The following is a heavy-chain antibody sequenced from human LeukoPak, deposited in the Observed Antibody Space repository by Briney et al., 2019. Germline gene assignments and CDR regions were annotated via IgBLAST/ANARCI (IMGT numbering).Heavy chain of an antibody. CDR1: GFTFNNYA. D-gene: IGHD2-2*01. V-gene: IGHV3-23*01. J-gene: IGHJ5*01. Sequence: GGSLRLSCAASGFTFNNYAMSWVRQAPGEGLEWVSAISASGGTTYYADSVKGRLTISRDNSENTLFLQMNSLRAEDTAVYYCAKEPREYCSSTSCPNWFDSWGQGTLVTVSS. CDR3: AKEPREYCSSTSCPNWFDS. CDR2: ISASGGTT.